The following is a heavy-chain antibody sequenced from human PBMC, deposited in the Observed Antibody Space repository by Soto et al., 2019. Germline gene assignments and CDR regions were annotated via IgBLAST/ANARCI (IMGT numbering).Heavy chain of an antibody. V-gene: IGHV4-30-4*01. CDR3: ARVPSPFDYYYAMDV. D-gene: IGHD3-16*01. J-gene: IGHJ6*02. CDR2: IFSSGIT. Sequence: SETLSLTCTVSGDSISSGNKYWSWIRQPPGKGLERIGYIFSSGITYYNPSLKSRLTMSLDASQNQFSLKLNSLTDADTALYFCARVPSPFDYYYAMDVWGQGTTVTVSS. CDR1: GDSISSGNKY.